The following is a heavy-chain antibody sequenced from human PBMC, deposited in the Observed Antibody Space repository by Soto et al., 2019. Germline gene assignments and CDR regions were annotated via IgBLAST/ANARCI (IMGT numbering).Heavy chain of an antibody. CDR1: GFTFSSYA. Sequence: QVQLVESGGGVVQPGRSLRLSCAASGFTFSSYAMHWVRQAPGKGLEWVAVISYDGSNKYYADSVKGRFTISRDNSKNTLYLQMNSLRAEDTAVYYCARDGQYAFDIWGQGTMVTVSS. V-gene: IGHV3-30-3*01. CDR3: ARDGQYAFDI. J-gene: IGHJ3*02. CDR2: ISYDGSNK.